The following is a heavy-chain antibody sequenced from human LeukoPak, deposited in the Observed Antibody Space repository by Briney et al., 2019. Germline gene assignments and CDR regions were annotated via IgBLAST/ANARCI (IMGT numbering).Heavy chain of an antibody. V-gene: IGHV4-39*07. CDR3: ARDKGQYGSGTRGFTWFDP. CDR2: IYSRGST. Sequence: KTGGSLRLSCAASGFTFSSYGMHWVRQSPGKGLEWIGSIYSRGSTYYNPSLKSRVIVSSDMSKNQFSLMLNSVTAADTAVYYCARDKGQYGSGTRGFTWFDPWGQGTLVTVSS. CDR1: GFTFSSYG. D-gene: IGHD3-10*01. J-gene: IGHJ5*02.